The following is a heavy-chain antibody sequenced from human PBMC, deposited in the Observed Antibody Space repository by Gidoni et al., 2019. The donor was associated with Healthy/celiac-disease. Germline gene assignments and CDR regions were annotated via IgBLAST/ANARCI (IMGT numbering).Heavy chain of an antibody. Sequence: EVQLLESGGGLVQPGGSLRLSCAASGFTFSSYAMSWVRQAPGKGLEWFSAISGSGGSTYYADSVKGRFTISRDNSKNTLYLQMNSLRAEDTAVYYCAKEPLTLDSSGSYWGYFDYWGQGTLVTVSS. D-gene: IGHD3-22*01. J-gene: IGHJ4*02. CDR3: AKEPLTLDSSGSYWGYFDY. V-gene: IGHV3-23*01. CDR1: GFTFSSYA. CDR2: ISGSGGST.